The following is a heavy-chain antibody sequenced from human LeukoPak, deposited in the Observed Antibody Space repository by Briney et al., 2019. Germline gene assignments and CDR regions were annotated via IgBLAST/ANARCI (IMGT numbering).Heavy chain of an antibody. CDR3: ARAHYYDSSGSFDY. CDR2: INPNSGGT. J-gene: IGHJ4*02. Sequence: ASVKVSCKASGYTFTGYYMHWVRQAPGQGLEWMGWINPNSGGTNYAQKFQGRVTMTRDTSISTAYRELSRLRSDDTAVYYCARAHYYDSSGSFDYWGQGTLVTVSS. CDR1: GYTFTGYY. D-gene: IGHD3-22*01. V-gene: IGHV1-2*02.